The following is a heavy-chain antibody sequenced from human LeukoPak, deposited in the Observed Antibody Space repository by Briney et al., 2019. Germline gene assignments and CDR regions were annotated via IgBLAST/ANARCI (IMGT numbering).Heavy chain of an antibody. Sequence: GRSLRLSCAASGFTFSSYGMHWVRQAPGKGLEWVSAISGSGGSTYYADSVKGRFTISRDNSKNTLYLQMNSLRAEDTAVYYCANQPTVTTAFDYWGQGTLVTVSS. CDR1: GFTFSSYG. CDR2: ISGSGGST. CDR3: ANQPTVTTAFDY. D-gene: IGHD4-17*01. V-gene: IGHV3-23*01. J-gene: IGHJ4*02.